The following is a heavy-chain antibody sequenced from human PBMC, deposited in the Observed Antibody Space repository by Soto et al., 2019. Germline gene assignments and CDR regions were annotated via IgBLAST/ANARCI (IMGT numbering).Heavy chain of an antibody. Sequence: QVQLVQSGAEVKKPGSSVKVSCKASGGTFSSYTISWVRQAPGQGLEWKGRIIPILGIANYAQKFQGRVTITADKSTSTAYMALSSLRSEDTAVYYCARAPRLGWFDPWGQGTLVTVSS. CDR3: ARAPRLGWFDP. J-gene: IGHJ5*02. D-gene: IGHD3-16*01. V-gene: IGHV1-69*02. CDR2: IIPILGIA. CDR1: GGTFSSYT.